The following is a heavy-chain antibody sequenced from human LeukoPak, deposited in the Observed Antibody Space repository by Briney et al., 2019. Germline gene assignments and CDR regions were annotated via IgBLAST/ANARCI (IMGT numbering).Heavy chain of an antibody. V-gene: IGHV4-61*02. CDR1: GGSLSSGSYY. CDR2: IYTSGST. J-gene: IGHJ4*02. Sequence: SQTLSLTCTVSGGSLSSGSYYWSWIRQPAGKGLEWIGRIYTSGSTNYNPSLKSRVTISVDTSKNQFSLKLSSVTAADTAVYYWARGYCSSTSCQSGDYWGQGTLVTVSS. CDR3: ARGYCSSTSCQSGDY. D-gene: IGHD2-2*01.